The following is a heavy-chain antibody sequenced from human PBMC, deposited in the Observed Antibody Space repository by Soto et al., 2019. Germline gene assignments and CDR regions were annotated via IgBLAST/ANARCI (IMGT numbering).Heavy chain of an antibody. D-gene: IGHD2-2*01. CDR3: ARDLRSCSSTSCYSDGGMDL. CDR2: FYSSDIS. J-gene: IGHJ6*02. Sequence: SETLSLTCTVSGGSISSYYWSWIRQPAGKGLEWIGRFYSSDISDFNPSLQSRVTMSVDTSKNIFYLKMSSVTAADTAVYYCARDLRSCSSTSCYSDGGMDLWGQGTTGTVSS. V-gene: IGHV4-4*07. CDR1: GGSISSYY.